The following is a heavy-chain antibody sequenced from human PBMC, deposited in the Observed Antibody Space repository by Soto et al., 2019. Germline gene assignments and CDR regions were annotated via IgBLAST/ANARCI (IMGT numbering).Heavy chain of an antibody. CDR2: IYYAGST. V-gene: IGHV4-59*08. CDR1: GGSFSPNY. CDR3: ARLGAFYQSLDP. Sequence: QLQLQESGPGLVKPSETLSITCTVSGGSFSPNYWSWIRQPPGKGLEWVGYIYYAGSTSYNPSLKSRVTIPLDTSKSQFSLSLRSVTAADTAVYYCARLGAFYQSLDPWGPGTLVTVSS. J-gene: IGHJ5*02. D-gene: IGHD3-3*02.